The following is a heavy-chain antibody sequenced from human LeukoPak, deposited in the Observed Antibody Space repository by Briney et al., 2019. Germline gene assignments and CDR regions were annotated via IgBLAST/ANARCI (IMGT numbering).Heavy chain of an antibody. D-gene: IGHD3-3*01. Sequence: SGGSPRLSCAASGFTFSSYGMHWVRQAPGKGLEWVAVIWYDGSNKYYADSVKGRFTISRDNSKNTLYLQMNSLRAEDTAVYYCARESVTGFWSGYYSGAEFDYWGQGTLVTVSS. CDR3: ARESVTGFWSGYYSGAEFDY. J-gene: IGHJ4*02. CDR1: GFTFSSYG. V-gene: IGHV3-33*01. CDR2: IWYDGSNK.